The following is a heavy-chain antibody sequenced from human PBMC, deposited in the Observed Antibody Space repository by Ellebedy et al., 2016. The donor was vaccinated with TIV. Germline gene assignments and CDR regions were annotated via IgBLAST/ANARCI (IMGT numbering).Heavy chain of an antibody. D-gene: IGHD6-6*01. CDR1: GFSLSTNGVG. CDR3: PHRSPTARPWYFDY. Sequence: SGPTLVKPTQTLTLTCTFSGFSLSTNGVGVGWIRQSPGKALDWLALIYWNDGETYNPSLKSRLTITKDTSKNQVVLTMTNMDPVDTATYYCPHRSPTARPWYFDYWGQGTLVTVSS. V-gene: IGHV2-5*01. CDR2: IYWNDGE. J-gene: IGHJ4*02.